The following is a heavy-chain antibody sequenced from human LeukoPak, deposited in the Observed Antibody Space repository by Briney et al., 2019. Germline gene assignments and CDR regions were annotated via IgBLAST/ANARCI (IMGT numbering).Heavy chain of an antibody. CDR1: GGTFSSYA. CDR3: ARDNGRRRGLLDY. Sequence: SVKVSSKASGGTFSSYAIHWVRQAPGQGLEWMGGIIPMFGTVNYAQKLQGRVTITADESTTTAFMELSSLRSEDTAVYYCARDNGRRRGLLDYWGQGTLVTVSS. D-gene: IGHD2-8*01. J-gene: IGHJ4*02. CDR2: IIPMFGTV. V-gene: IGHV1-69*01.